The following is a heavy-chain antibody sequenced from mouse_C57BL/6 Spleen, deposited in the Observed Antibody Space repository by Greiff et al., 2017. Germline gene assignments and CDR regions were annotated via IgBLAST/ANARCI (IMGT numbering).Heavy chain of an antibody. Sequence: QVQLQQSGAELVRPGASVTLSCKASGYTFTDYEMHWVKQTPVHGLEWIGAIDPETGGTAYNQKFKGKAILTADKSSSTAYMELRSLTSEDSAVYYWTRPGGSRYYFDYWGQGTTLTVSS. CDR2: IDPETGGT. CDR3: TRPGGSRYYFDY. J-gene: IGHJ2*01. V-gene: IGHV1-15*01. CDR1: GYTFTDYE. D-gene: IGHD1-1*01.